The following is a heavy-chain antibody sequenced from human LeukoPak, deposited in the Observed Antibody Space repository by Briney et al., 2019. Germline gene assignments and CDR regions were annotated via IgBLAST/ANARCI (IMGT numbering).Heavy chain of an antibody. J-gene: IGHJ3*02. CDR2: IYYSGST. D-gene: IGHD2-21*01. CDR1: GGSISSYY. CDR3: ARCPPHTRNAFDI. V-gene: IGHV4-59*01. Sequence: SETLSLTCTVSGGSISSYYWSWIRQPPGKGLEWIGYIYYSGSTNYNPSLKSRVTISVDTSKNQFSLKLSSVTAADTAVYYCARCPPHTRNAFDIWGQGTMVTVSS.